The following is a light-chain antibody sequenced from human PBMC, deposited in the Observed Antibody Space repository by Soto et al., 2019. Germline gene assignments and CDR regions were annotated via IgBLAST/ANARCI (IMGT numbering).Light chain of an antibody. Sequence: DIRLTQSPSSVSASVGDRVTITCRASEDINTWLAWYQQRPGTAPKLLIYAASNFQSGVPSRFSGSGSGTEFTLTIMSLQPEDSATYYCQQSNSFPLTLGGATKVDIK. J-gene: IGKJ4*01. V-gene: IGKV1-12*01. CDR1: EDINTW. CDR2: AAS. CDR3: QQSNSFPLT.